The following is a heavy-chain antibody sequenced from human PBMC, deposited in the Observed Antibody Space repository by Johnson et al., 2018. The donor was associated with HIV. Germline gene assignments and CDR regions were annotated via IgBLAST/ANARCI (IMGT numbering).Heavy chain of an antibody. Sequence: QVQLVESGGGLVQPGGSLRLSCAASGFTFSSYGMHWVRQAPGKGLGWVAVIWYDGSNKYYADSVKGRFTISRDNSKNTLYLQRNSLRAEDTAVYYCAKDMVRGFWGDAFDIWGQGTMVTVSS. CDR2: IWYDGSNK. CDR3: AKDMVRGFWGDAFDI. J-gene: IGHJ3*02. D-gene: IGHD3-10*01. CDR1: GFTFSSYG. V-gene: IGHV3-30*02.